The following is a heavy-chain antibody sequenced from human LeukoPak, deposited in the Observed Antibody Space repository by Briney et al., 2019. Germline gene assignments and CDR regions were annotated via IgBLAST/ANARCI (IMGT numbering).Heavy chain of an antibody. CDR3: ARSGYFDWLLYTYYYYYMDV. CDR2: IKQDGSEK. J-gene: IGHJ6*03. Sequence: GGSLRLSCAASGFTFSSYWMSWVRQAPGKGLEWVANIKQDGSEKYYVDSVKGRFTISRDNAKNSLYLQMNSLRAEDTAVYYCARSGYFDWLLYTYYYYYMDVWGKGTTVTVSS. D-gene: IGHD3-9*01. CDR1: GFTFSSYW. V-gene: IGHV3-7*01.